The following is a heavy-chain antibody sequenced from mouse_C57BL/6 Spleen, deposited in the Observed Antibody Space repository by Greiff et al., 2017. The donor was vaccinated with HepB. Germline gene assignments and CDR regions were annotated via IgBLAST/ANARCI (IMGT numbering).Heavy chain of an antibody. J-gene: IGHJ2*01. CDR1: GYTFTDYE. CDR3: TICEVSDGYFDY. V-gene: IGHV1-15*01. Sequence: VQLQQSGAELVRPGASVTLSCKASGYTFTDYEMHWVKQTPVHGLEWIGAIDPETGGTAYNQKFTGKAILTADKSSSTAYMGLRSLTSEDSAVYYCTICEVSDGYFDYWGQGTTLTVSS. CDR2: IDPETGGT.